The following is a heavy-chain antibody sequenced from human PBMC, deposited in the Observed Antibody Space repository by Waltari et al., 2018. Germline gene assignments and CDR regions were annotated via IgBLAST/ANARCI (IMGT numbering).Heavy chain of an antibody. CDR1: GYSISSGYY. V-gene: IGHV4-38-2*01. J-gene: IGHJ6*03. CDR2: IYHSGRT. CDR3: ASIKYQLPLAYYYYYMDV. D-gene: IGHD2-2*01. Sequence: QVQLQESGPGLVKPSETLSLTCAVSGYSISSGYYWCWIRQPPGKGREWIGSIYHSGRTYDNPALKSRVTISVDTSKNQFSLKLSSVTTADTAVYYCASIKYQLPLAYYYYYMDVWGKGTTVTVSS.